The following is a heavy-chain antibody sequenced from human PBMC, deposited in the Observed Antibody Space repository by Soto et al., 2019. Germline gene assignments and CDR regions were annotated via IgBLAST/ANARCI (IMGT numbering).Heavy chain of an antibody. CDR3: AKEKISTSCCNWFDP. CDR2: ISGSGGST. D-gene: IGHD2-2*01. Sequence: ETLSLTCTVSNDSISPYYWSWVRQAPGKGLEWVSAISGSGGSTYYADSVKGRFTISRDNSKNTLYLQMNSLRAEDTAVYYCAKEKISTSCCNWFDPWGQGTLVTVSS. J-gene: IGHJ5*02. CDR1: NDSISPYY. V-gene: IGHV3-23*01.